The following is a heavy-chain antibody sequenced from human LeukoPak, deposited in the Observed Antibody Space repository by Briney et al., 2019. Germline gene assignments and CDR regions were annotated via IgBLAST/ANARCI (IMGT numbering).Heavy chain of an antibody. J-gene: IGHJ6*02. CDR2: INPSGGST. V-gene: IGHV1-46*01. D-gene: IGHD2-2*01. CDR3: ARVTCSSTSCHGMDV. Sequence: ASVKVSCKASGYTFTSYYMHWVRQAPGQGLEWMGIINPSGGSTSYAQKFRGRVTMTRDTSTSTVYMELSSLRSEDTAVYYCARVTCSSTSCHGMDVWGQGTTVTVSS. CDR1: GYTFTSYY.